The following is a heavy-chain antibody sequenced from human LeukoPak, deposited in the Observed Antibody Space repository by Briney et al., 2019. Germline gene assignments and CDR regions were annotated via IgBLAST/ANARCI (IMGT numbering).Heavy chain of an antibody. CDR3: ARGTDDSSGWYWLY. V-gene: IGHV3-23*01. CDR1: GFTFSSYG. CDR2: ISGSGGST. D-gene: IGHD6-19*01. J-gene: IGHJ4*02. Sequence: RPGGSLRLSCAASGFTFSSYGMSWVRQAPGKGLEWVSAISGSGGSTYYADSVKGRFTISRDNTKNTLYVQMNRLRAEDTAVYYCARGTDDSSGWYWLYWGQGTLVTVSS.